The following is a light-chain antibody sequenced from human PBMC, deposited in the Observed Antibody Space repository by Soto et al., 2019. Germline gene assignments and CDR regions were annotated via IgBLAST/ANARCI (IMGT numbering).Light chain of an antibody. CDR2: ATS. V-gene: IGKV3-20*01. CDR1: QSVSTTY. J-gene: IGKJ2*03. CDR3: QQYGNSPPYS. Sequence: EIVLTQSPGSLSLSPGEGATLSCRASQSVSTTYLVWYQLKPGQAPRLVIYATSSRAAGIPDRFRGSGSGTEFTLTISSLEPEDVGVYFCQQYGNSPPYSFGQGTKLEIK.